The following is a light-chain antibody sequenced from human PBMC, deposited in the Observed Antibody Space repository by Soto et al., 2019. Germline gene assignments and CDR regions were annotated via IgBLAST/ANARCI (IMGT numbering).Light chain of an antibody. J-gene: IGLJ2*01. CDR3: AAWDDSLNGLV. V-gene: IGLV1-44*01. Sequence: QSVLTQPPSVSGTPGQRVSISCSGSRSNIGINAVDWYHQLPGTAPKVLIYSNNQRPSGVPDRCSGSKSGTSASLAINGLQSDDEADYYCAAWDDSLNGLVFGGGTKLTVL. CDR2: SNN. CDR1: RSNIGINA.